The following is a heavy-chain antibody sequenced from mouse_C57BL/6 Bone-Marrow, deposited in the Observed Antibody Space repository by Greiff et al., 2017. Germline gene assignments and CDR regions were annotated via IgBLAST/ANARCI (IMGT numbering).Heavy chain of an antibody. Sequence: QVQLKQSGAELVRPGASVKLSCKASGYTFTDYYINWVKQRPGQGLEWIARIYPGSGNTYYNEKFKGKATLTAEKSSSTAYMQLSSLTSEDSAVYYCASLERRGYFDVWGTGTTVTVSS. CDR3: ASLERRGYFDV. CDR1: GYTFTDYY. J-gene: IGHJ1*03. D-gene: IGHD3-3*01. CDR2: IYPGSGNT. V-gene: IGHV1-76*01.